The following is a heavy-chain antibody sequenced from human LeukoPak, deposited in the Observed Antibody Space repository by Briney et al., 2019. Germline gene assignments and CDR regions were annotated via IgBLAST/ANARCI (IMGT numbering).Heavy chain of an antibody. CDR2: INPSGGST. J-gene: IGHJ4*02. Sequence: ASVKVSCKASGYNFRSYYVHWVRQAPGQGLEWLGVINPSGGSTAYAQNFQGRVTMTRDTSTRTVYMEVSSLRSDDTAVYYCARADVSSSGWNFDYWGQGTLVTVSS. D-gene: IGHD6-19*01. CDR1: GYNFRSYY. V-gene: IGHV1-46*01. CDR3: ARADVSSSGWNFDY.